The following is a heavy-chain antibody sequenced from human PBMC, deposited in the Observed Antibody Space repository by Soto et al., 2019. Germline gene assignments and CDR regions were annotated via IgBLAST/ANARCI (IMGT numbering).Heavy chain of an antibody. Sequence: QVQLVESGGGVVQPGRSLRLSCEGSGFSFSDYGMNWVRQAPGKGLEWVAVIWYDGSVTHYAGSVKGRFTISRDISKNTRYLQRNSLRVDDTAVYFCARGGKWELLLRLWGQGTLVSVSS. CDR3: ARGGKWELLLRL. CDR1: GFSFSDYG. D-gene: IGHD1-26*01. CDR2: IWYDGSVT. V-gene: IGHV3-33*01. J-gene: IGHJ4*02.